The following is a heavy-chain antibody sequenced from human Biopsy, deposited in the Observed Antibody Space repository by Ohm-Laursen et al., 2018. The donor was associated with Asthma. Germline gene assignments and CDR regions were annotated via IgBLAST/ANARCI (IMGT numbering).Heavy chain of an antibody. D-gene: IGHD6-19*01. J-gene: IGHJ6*02. CDR1: GGTFSNFA. CDR3: ARCQVGYSSGWSLLLKKIYYSGMDV. CDR2: IMTVFGTT. Sequence: VKISCKAPGGTFSNFAISWVRQAPGQGLEWLGGIMTVFGTTNYAQKFQGRVTITADESTSTAYMEVTSPRSEDTAIYYCARCQVGYSSGWSLLLKKIYYSGMDVWGQGAAVTVSS. V-gene: IGHV1-69*13.